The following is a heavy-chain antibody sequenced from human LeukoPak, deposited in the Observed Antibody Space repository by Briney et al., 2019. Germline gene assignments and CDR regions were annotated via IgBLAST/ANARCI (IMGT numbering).Heavy chain of an antibody. CDR1: GGSISSYY. D-gene: IGHD3-22*01. Sequence: SETLSLTCTVSGGSISSYYWSWIQQPAGKGLEWIGRIYTSGSTNYNPSLKSRVTMSVDTSKHQFSLKLSSVTAADTAVYYCARDLYYYDSSGYPVIDYWGQGTLVTVSS. J-gene: IGHJ4*02. CDR3: ARDLYYYDSSGYPVIDY. CDR2: IYTSGST. V-gene: IGHV4-4*07.